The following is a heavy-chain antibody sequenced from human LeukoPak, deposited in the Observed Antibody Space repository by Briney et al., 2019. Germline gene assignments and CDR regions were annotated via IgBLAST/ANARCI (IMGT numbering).Heavy chain of an antibody. J-gene: IGHJ4*02. D-gene: IGHD6-19*01. CDR1: GYTFTGYY. CDR2: INPNSGGT. CDR3: AKTLEAVAGTGDFDY. Sequence: GASVKVSCKASGYTFTGYYMHWVRQAPGQGLEWMGRINPNSGGTNYAQRFQGRVTITRDTSISTAYMELSRLRSDDTAVYYCAKTLEAVAGTGDFDYWGQGTLVTVSS. V-gene: IGHV1-2*06.